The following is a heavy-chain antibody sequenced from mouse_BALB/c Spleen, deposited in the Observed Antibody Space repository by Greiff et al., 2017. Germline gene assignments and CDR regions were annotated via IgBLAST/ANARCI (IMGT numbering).Heavy chain of an antibody. J-gene: IGHJ1*01. CDR1: GFTFSSFG. Sequence: EVKVVESGGGLVQPGGSRTLSCAASGFTFSSFGMHWVRQAPEKGLEWVAYISSGSSTIYYADTVKGRFTISRDNPKNTLFLQMTSLRSEDTAMYYCARGGLWDFDVWGAGTTVTVSS. CDR2: ISSGSSTI. D-gene: IGHD1-1*02. V-gene: IGHV5-17*02. CDR3: ARGGLWDFDV.